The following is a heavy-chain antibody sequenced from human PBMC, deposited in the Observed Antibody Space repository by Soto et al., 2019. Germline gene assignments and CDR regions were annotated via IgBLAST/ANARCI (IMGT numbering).Heavy chain of an antibody. CDR1: GLTVSGKKY. CDR3: ATWQLQEHAYDV. V-gene: IGHV3-53*01. D-gene: IGHD1-26*01. Sequence: DVQLVESGGGLIQPGGSLRLSCAVSGLTVSGKKYVAWVRQAPGKGLEWVSGFYDLDGTYYADSLKGRFTTSGDSSRTIVYPQMNDLRPEDPAVYYCATWQLQEHAYDVWGQGTTVTVSS. J-gene: IGHJ3*01. CDR2: FYDLDGT.